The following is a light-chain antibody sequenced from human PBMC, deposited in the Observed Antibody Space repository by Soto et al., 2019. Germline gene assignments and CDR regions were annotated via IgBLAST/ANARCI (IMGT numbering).Light chain of an antibody. CDR3: CSYAGSSTFVL. Sequence: QSALTQPASVSGSPGQSITISCTGTTGDVGSYNLVSWYQQHPGKAPKLIIYEVTKRPSGVSNRFSGSPSGNTASLTISGLQAEDEADYYCCSYAGSSTFVLFGGGTKVIVL. CDR2: EVT. J-gene: IGLJ2*01. V-gene: IGLV2-23*02. CDR1: TGDVGSYNL.